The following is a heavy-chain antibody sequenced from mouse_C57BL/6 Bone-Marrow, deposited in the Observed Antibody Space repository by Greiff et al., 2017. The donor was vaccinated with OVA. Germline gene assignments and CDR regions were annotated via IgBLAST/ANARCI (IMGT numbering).Heavy chain of an antibody. D-gene: IGHD1-1*01. V-gene: IGHV1-63*01. Sequence: QVQLQQSGAELVRPGTSVKMSCKASGYTFTNYWIGWAKQRPGHGLEWIGDISPGGGYTNSNEKFKGKATLTADKSSSTAYMQFSSLTSEDSAIYYCARGSSYFYWYFDVWGTGTTVTVSS. CDR2: ISPGGGYT. CDR1: GYTFTNYW. J-gene: IGHJ1*03. CDR3: ARGSSYFYWYFDV.